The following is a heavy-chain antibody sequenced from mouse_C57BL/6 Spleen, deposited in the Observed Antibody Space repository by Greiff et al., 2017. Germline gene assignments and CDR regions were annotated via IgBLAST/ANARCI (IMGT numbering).Heavy chain of an antibody. CDR2: IDPANGNT. Sequence: VQLKESVAELVRPGASVKLSCTASGFNIKNTYMYWVKQRPEQGLVWIGRIDPANGNTKYAPKFQGKVTITADTSSNTAYLQLSSLTSEDTAIYYCARESDLLRYFDYWGQGTTLTVSS. D-gene: IGHD1-1*01. CDR1: GFNIKNTY. V-gene: IGHV14-3*01. J-gene: IGHJ2*01. CDR3: ARESDLLRYFDY.